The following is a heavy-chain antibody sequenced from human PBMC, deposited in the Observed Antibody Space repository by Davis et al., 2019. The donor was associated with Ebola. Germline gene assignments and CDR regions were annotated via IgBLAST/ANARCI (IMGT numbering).Heavy chain of an antibody. CDR2: IYYSGST. J-gene: IGHJ6*02. CDR3: ARVSWGVVRENNYYYGMDV. Sequence: SETLSLTCTVSGGSISSYYWSWIRQPPGKGLEWIGYIYYSGSTNYNPSLKSRVTISVDTSKNQFSLKLSSVTAADTAVYYCARVSWGVVRENNYYYGMDVWGQGTTVTVSS. CDR1: GGSISSYY. D-gene: IGHD3-10*01. V-gene: IGHV4-59*01.